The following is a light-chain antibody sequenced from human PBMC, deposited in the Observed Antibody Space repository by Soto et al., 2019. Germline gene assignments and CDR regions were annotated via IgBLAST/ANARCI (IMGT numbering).Light chain of an antibody. CDR3: QHYNDLPLP. V-gene: IGKV3-15*01. Sequence: EIVMTQSPATLSVSPGERATLSCRASQSLSNNLAWYQQKPGQAPRLLIYGASTRATGIPARFSGSGAGTEFTLTISSLQSEDFAVYSCQHYNDLPLPFGGGTKVEIK. J-gene: IGKJ4*01. CDR1: QSLSNN. CDR2: GAS.